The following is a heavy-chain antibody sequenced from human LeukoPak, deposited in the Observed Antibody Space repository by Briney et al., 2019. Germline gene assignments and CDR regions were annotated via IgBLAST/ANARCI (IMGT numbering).Heavy chain of an antibody. CDR1: GGSISSYY. V-gene: IGHV4-59*12. D-gene: IGHD5-24*01. J-gene: IGHJ4*02. CDR3: ARDGRWLQENIDY. Sequence: SETLSLTCTVSGGSISSYYWSWIRQPPGKGLEWIGFIYYSGSTYYNPSLKSRVTISVDTSKNQFSLKLSSVTAADTAVYYCARDGRWLQENIDYWGQGTLVTVSS. CDR2: IYYSGST.